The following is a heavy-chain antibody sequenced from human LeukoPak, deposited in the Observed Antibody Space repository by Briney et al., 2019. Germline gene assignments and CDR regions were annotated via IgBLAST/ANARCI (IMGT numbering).Heavy chain of an antibody. V-gene: IGHV3-21*01. Sequence: GGSLRLSCAASGFTFSSYSMNWVRQAPGKGLEWVSFISSSSSYIYYADSVKGRFTISRDNSKNTLYLQMNSLRAEDTAVYYCARDTYGSDYWGQGTLVTVSS. J-gene: IGHJ4*02. CDR1: GFTFSSYS. D-gene: IGHD3-10*01. CDR3: ARDTYGSDY. CDR2: ISSSSSYI.